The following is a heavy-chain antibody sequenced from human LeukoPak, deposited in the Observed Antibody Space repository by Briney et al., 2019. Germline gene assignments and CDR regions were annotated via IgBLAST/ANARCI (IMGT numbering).Heavy chain of an antibody. V-gene: IGHV4-34*01. CDR3: ARSANLVDIVVVPAALGDAFDI. CDR1: GVSFSGYY. Sequence: SETLSLTHSVYGVSFSGYYWIWIRQRPGKGLVGIGELNHSGSTNYNPSLKSRVTILVDTAKNQLSLKLSSVTAADTAVYYCARSANLVDIVVVPAALGDAFDIWGQGTMVTVAS. CDR2: LNHSGST. D-gene: IGHD2-2*01. J-gene: IGHJ3*02.